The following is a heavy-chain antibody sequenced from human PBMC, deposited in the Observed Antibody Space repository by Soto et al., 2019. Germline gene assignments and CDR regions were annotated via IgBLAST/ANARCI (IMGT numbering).Heavy chain of an antibody. D-gene: IGHD2-8*01. J-gene: IGHJ2*01. CDR2: ISGSGGST. V-gene: IGHV3-23*01. CDR1: GFTFSSYA. Sequence: EVQLLESGGGLVQPGGSLRLSCAASGFTFSSYAMSWVRQAPGKGLEWVSAISGSGGSTYYADSVKGRFTISRDNSKNTLYLQMNSLRAEDTAVYYCATGTPVYAISFSPWYFDLWGRGTLVTVSS. CDR3: ATGTPVYAISFSPWYFDL.